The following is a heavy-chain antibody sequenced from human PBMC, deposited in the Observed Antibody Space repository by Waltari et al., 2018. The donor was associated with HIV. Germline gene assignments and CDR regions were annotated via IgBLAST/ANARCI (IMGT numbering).Heavy chain of an antibody. D-gene: IGHD3-3*01. Sequence: DVRLVESGGEVVRPEASLRLSCVASGFTIDAYGMACVRQRPVQGLEWVSNIDWNGGSANYGDSVKGRFTVFRDNPKASLYLQMNNLRDEDTGLYYCVRDSDGSGYDIWGRGTLVTVFS. CDR2: IDWNGGSA. CDR3: VRDSDGSGYDI. CDR1: GFTIDAYG. V-gene: IGHV3-20*04. J-gene: IGHJ1*01.